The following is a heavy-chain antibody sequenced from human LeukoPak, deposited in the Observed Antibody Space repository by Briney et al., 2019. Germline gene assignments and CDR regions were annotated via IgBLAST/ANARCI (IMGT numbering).Heavy chain of an antibody. D-gene: IGHD5-24*01. CDR3: ASTYDGYIGY. Sequence: SETLSLTCTVSGGSISDYYWSWFRQPPGKGLEWIGYIYYSGSTYYNPSLKSRVTISVDTSKNQFSLKLSSVTAADTAVYYCASTYDGYIGYWGQGTLVTVSS. CDR2: IYYSGST. J-gene: IGHJ4*02. CDR1: GGSISDYY. V-gene: IGHV4-59*06.